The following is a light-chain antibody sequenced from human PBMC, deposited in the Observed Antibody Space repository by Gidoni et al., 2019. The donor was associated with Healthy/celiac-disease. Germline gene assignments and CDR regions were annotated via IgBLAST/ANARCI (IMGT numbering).Light chain of an antibody. CDR3: QQSYSTPQT. Sequence: DIQMTQYPSSLSASVGDRVTITCRASQSISSYLNWYQHKPGKAPKLLIYAASSLQSGVPSRFSGSGSGTDFTLTISSLQPEDFATYYCQQSYSTPQTFGQGTKVEIK. CDR1: QSISSY. CDR2: AAS. V-gene: IGKV1-39*01. J-gene: IGKJ1*01.